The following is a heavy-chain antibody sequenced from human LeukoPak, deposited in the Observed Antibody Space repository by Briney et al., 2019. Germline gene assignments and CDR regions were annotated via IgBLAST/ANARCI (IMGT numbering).Heavy chain of an antibody. D-gene: IGHD1-26*01. J-gene: IGHJ4*02. CDR1: GGSFSGYY. V-gene: IGHV4-34*01. CDR3: ARLNGGSYSPGY. CDR2: INHSGST. Sequence: SETLSLTCAVYGGSFSGYYWSWIRQPPGKGLEWIGEINHSGSTYYNPSLKSRVTISVDTSKNQFSLKLSSVTAADTAVYYCARLNGGSYSPGYWGQGTLVTVSS.